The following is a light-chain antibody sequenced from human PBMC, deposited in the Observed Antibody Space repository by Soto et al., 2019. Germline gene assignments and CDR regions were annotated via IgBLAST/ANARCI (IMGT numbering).Light chain of an antibody. CDR2: AAS. CDR3: QQSYSTPYT. CDR1: QSISSY. V-gene: IGKV1-39*01. J-gene: IGKJ2*01. Sequence: DIPMTQSPSSLSASVGDRVTITCRASQSISSYLNWYQQKPGKAPKLLIYAASSLQSGVPSRSSGSGSGTDFTLTISSLQPEDFATYYCQQSYSTPYTFGQGTKLEIK.